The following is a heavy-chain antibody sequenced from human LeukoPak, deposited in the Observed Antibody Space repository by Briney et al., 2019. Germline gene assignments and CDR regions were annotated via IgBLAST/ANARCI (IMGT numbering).Heavy chain of an antibody. CDR3: AREDAVFMGYYYMDV. D-gene: IGHD3-16*01. Sequence: ASVKVSCKASGYTFTSYGISWVRQAPGQGLEWMGWISAYNGNTNYAQKFQGRVTMTRDTSTSTVYMELSSLRSEDTAVYYCAREDAVFMGYYYMDVWGKGTTVTVSS. V-gene: IGHV1-18*01. CDR1: GYTFTSYG. J-gene: IGHJ6*03. CDR2: ISAYNGNT.